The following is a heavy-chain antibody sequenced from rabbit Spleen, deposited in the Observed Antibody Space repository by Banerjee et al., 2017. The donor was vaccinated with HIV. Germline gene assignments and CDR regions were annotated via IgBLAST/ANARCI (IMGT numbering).Heavy chain of an antibody. V-gene: IGHV1S45*01. J-gene: IGHJ4*01. D-gene: IGHD4-1*01. CDR1: GFSFSDRDV. CDR2: INTATGKA. Sequence: QEQLEESGGGLVKPEGSLTLTCKASGFSFSDRDVMCWVRQAPGKGLEWIACINTATGKAVYASWAKGRFTISKTSSTTVTLQMTSLTDADTATYFCARDPFSRLVPGNLWGQGTLVTVS. CDR3: ARDPFSRLVPGNL.